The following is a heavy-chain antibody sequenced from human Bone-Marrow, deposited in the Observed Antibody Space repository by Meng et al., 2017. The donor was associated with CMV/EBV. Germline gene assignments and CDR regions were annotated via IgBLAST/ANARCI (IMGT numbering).Heavy chain of an antibody. CDR3: ARDEGVGTVSDYYYGMDF. D-gene: IGHD5-18*01. CDR2: TIPILNTA. CDR1: GGTFTSYT. Sequence: SVKVSCKASGGTFTSYTVSWVRQAPGQGLEWMGRTIPILNTAIYAQKFQGRVTITADKFTSTAYLELSSLRYEDTAVYYCARDEGVGTVSDYYYGMDFWGQGTTVTVSS. J-gene: IGHJ6*02. V-gene: IGHV1-69*08.